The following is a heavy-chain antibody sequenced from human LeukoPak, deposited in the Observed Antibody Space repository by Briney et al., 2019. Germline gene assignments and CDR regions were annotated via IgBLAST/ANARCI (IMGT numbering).Heavy chain of an antibody. Sequence: SETLSLTCTVSGGSISSYYWSWIRQPAGKGLEWIGRIYTSGSTNYNPSLKSRVTISVDTSKNQFSLKLSSVTAADTAVYYCARGTTYYYGSGTRNWFDPWGQGTLVTVSS. CDR3: ARGTTYYYGSGTRNWFDP. CDR2: IYTSGST. J-gene: IGHJ5*02. CDR1: GGSISSYY. V-gene: IGHV4-4*07. D-gene: IGHD3-10*01.